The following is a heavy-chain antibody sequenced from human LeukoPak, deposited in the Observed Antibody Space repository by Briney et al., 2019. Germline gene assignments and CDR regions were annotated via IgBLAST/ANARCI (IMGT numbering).Heavy chain of an antibody. CDR3: ATSLFCSNGVCYTGGYYFDY. D-gene: IGHD2-8*01. Sequence: ASVKVSCKASGYSFTSYDVTWVRPAPGQGLEWMGWMNPNSGNTAYAQKFQGRVTITSDTSITTAYMELSSLRSEDTAVYYCATSLFCSNGVCYTGGYYFDYWGQGTLVTVSS. V-gene: IGHV1-8*03. CDR2: MNPNSGNT. J-gene: IGHJ4*02. CDR1: GYSFTSYD.